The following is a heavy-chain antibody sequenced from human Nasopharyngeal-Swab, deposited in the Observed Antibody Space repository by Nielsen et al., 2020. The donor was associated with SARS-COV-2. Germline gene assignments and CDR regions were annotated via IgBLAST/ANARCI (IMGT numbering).Heavy chain of an antibody. D-gene: IGHD3/OR15-3a*01. J-gene: IGHJ4*02. V-gene: IGHV2-70*13. Sequence: SGPTLVKPTQTLTLTCTFSGFSLSTSGRCVSWIRQPPGKTLEWLALIDWEGDRYYSTSLKARLTLSKDTSKTQVVLTMTNMDPVDTATYYCARIPPLDYHFDSWSQGTLVTVSS. CDR2: IDWEGDR. CDR3: ARIPPLDYHFDS. CDR1: GFSLSTSGRC.